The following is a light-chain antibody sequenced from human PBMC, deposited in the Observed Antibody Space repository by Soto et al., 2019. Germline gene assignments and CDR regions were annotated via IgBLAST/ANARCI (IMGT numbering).Light chain of an antibody. J-gene: IGKJ1*01. CDR1: QSLTNSF. CDR2: DTS. V-gene: IGKV3D-20*02. Sequence: EFVLTQSPGTLSLSPGERATLSCRASQSLTNSFIAWYQQKPGQAPRLLIYDTSSRASGIPDRFSGSGSGTDFTLTISSLEPEDFAVYYCQQRSNWPQTFGQGTKVDNK. CDR3: QQRSNWPQT.